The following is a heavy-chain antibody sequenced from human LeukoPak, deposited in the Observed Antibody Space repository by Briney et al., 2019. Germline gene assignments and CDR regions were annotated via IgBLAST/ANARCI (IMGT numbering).Heavy chain of an antibody. CDR3: AGSPYCSSTSCYLGYYYMDV. V-gene: IGHV1-69*05. D-gene: IGHD2-2*01. CDR1: GGTFSSYA. Sequence: SVKVSCKASGGTFSSYAISWVRQAPGQGLEWVGGIIPIFGTANYAQKFQGRVTITTGESTSTAYMELSSLRSEDTAVYYCAGSPYCSSTSCYLGYYYMDVWGKGTTVTVSS. J-gene: IGHJ6*03. CDR2: IIPIFGTA.